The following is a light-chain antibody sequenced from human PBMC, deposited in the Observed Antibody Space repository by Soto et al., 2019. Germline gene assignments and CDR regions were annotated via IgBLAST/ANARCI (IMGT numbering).Light chain of an antibody. V-gene: IGKV3-20*01. CDR2: GAS. Sequence: EIVLMQSPGTRSLSPGEGATLSCRASQSGSRNSLAWYQQKPGQAPRLLIYGASHRATGIPDRFSGSGSGTEFTLSIFQLEADVFAVCYCPQYLLSPFGGGTKVDVK. CDR3: PQYLLSP. CDR1: QSGSRNS. J-gene: IGKJ4*01.